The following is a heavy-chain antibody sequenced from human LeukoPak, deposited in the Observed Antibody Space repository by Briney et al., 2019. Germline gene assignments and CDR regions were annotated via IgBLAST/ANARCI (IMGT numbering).Heavy chain of an antibody. D-gene: IGHD5-24*01. CDR2: IHYDGRNQ. CDR3: AKDFEMATNSGRYFDN. CDR1: GFNFRGYG. J-gene: IGHJ4*02. Sequence: GGSLRLSCAASGFNFRGYGMHWVRQAPGKGLEWVTFIHYDGRNQYYADSVKGRFTISRDNSKNTLYLQMNSLRPEDTAVYYCAKDFEMATNSGRYFDNWGQGTLVTVSS. V-gene: IGHV3-30*02.